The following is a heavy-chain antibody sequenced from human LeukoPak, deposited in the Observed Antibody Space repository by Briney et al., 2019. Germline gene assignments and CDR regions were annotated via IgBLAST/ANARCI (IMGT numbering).Heavy chain of an antibody. D-gene: IGHD3-16*02. Sequence: GGSLRLSCAASGFTFSSYAMSWVRQAPGKGLEWVSAISGSGGSTYYADSVKGRFTISRDNSKNTLYLQMNSLKTEDTAVYYCTTEYYDYVWGSYRYVHYYFDYWGQGTLVTVSS. J-gene: IGHJ4*02. CDR1: GFTFSSYA. V-gene: IGHV3-23*01. CDR2: ISGSGGST. CDR3: TTEYYDYVWGSYRYVHYYFDY.